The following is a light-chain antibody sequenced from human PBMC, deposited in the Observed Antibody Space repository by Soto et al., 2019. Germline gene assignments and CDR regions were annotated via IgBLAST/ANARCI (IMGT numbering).Light chain of an antibody. Sequence: QSALTQPPSVSWSPGQSITVSCTVTSSDIGASNFVPWYQHLPGRAPKVIIFEATNRPSGVSDRFSGSKAGITASLTISGLQADDEGEYFCISYKTDDTFVFGTGTKATVL. CDR2: EAT. CDR3: ISYKTDDTFV. V-gene: IGLV2-14*01. CDR1: SSDIGASNF. J-gene: IGLJ1*01.